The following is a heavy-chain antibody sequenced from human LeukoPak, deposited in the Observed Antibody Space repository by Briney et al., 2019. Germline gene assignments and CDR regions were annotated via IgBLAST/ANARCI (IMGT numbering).Heavy chain of an antibody. D-gene: IGHD3-22*01. CDR2: IYTSGST. V-gene: IGHV4-61*02. CDR3: ARDSYYYDSSGLDY. J-gene: IGHJ4*02. CDR1: GGSISSGSYY. Sequence: KTSETLSLTCTVSGGSISSGSYYWSWIRQPAGKGLEWIGRIYTSGSTNYNPSLKSRVTISVDTSKNQFSLKLSSVTAADTAVYYCARDSYYYDSSGLDYWGQGTLVTVSS.